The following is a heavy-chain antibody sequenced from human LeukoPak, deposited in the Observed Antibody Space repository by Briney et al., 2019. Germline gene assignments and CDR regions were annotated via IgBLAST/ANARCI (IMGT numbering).Heavy chain of an antibody. CDR2: IYYSGST. V-gene: IGHV4-39*07. CDR3: ARYYYDSSGYYIDY. J-gene: IGHJ4*02. CDR1: GGSLSSSSYY. D-gene: IGHD3-22*01. Sequence: SETLSLTCTVSGGSLSSSSYYWGWIRQPPGKGLEWIVSIYYSGSTYYNPSLKSRVTISVDTSKNQFSPKLTSVTAADTAVYYCARYYYDSSGYYIDYWGQGTLVTVSS.